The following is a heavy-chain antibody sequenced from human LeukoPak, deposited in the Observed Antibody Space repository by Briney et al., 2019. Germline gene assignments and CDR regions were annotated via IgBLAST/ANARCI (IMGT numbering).Heavy chain of an antibody. Sequence: GGSLRLSCAASGFTFSNYWMSWVRQAPGKGLEWVANIKEDGSEKYYVDSVKGRFTISRDNAKNSLFLQMNSLRADDTAVYYCASRRRMSTTTICFDYWGQGTLVTVSS. D-gene: IGHD2/OR15-2a*01. CDR1: GFTFSNYW. V-gene: IGHV3-7*01. CDR2: IKEDGSEK. J-gene: IGHJ4*02. CDR3: ASRRRMSTTTICFDY.